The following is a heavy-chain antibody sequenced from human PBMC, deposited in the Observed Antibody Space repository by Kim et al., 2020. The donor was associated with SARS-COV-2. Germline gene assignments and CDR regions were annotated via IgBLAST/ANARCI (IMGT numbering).Heavy chain of an antibody. J-gene: IGHJ4*02. V-gene: IGHV4-4*02. Sequence: NPSLKSRVTMSVDKSKNQFSLKLTSVTAADTAVYYCASLTYYYDSSGYLGWGQGTLVTVSS. CDR3: ASLTYYYDSSGYLG. D-gene: IGHD3-22*01.